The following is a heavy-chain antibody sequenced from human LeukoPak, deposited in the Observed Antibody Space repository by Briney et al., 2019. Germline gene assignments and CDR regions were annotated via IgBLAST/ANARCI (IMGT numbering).Heavy chain of an antibody. CDR2: IDPNTGGT. CDR3: AREGTTDGFDI. D-gene: IGHD1-14*01. V-gene: IGHV1-2*02. CDR1: GHTFTGYY. Sequence: ASVKVSCKASGHTFTGYYIHWVRQAPGQGLEWLGWIDPNTGGTKYAQKFQGRVTMTRDTSISTAYMELSRLRSDDTAVYYCAREGTTDGFDIWGRGTMVTVSS. J-gene: IGHJ3*02.